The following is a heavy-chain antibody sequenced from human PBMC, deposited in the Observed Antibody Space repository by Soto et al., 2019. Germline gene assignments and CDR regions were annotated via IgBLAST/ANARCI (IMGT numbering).Heavy chain of an antibody. J-gene: IGHJ3*02. V-gene: IGHV3-23*01. CDR3: ARDSSGYYYVGAFDI. CDR2: ISGSGGST. D-gene: IGHD3-22*01. Sequence: GGSLRLSCAASGFTFSSYAMSWVRQAPGKGLGWVSAISGSGGSTYYADSVKGRFTISRDNSKNTLYLQMNSLRAEDTAVYYCARDSSGYYYVGAFDIWGQGTMVTVSS. CDR1: GFTFSSYA.